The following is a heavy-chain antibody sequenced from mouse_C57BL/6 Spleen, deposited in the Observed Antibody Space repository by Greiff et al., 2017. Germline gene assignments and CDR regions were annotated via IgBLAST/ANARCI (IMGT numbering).Heavy chain of an antibody. D-gene: IGHD3-3*01. CDR3: ARGEEGL. V-gene: IGHV1-59*01. CDR2: IDPSDSYT. J-gene: IGHJ2*01. CDR1: GYTFTSYW. Sequence: QVQLQQPGAELVRPGTSVKLSCKASGYTFTSYWMHWVKQRPGQGLEWIGVIDPSDSYTNYNQKFKGKATLTVDTSSSTAYMQLSSLTSEDSAVYYCARGEEGLWGQGTTLTVSS.